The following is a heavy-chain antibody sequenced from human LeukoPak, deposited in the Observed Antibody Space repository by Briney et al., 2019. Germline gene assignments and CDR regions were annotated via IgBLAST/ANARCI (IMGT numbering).Heavy chain of an antibody. CDR2: ISGSGGST. V-gene: IGHV3-23*01. Sequence: GGSLRLSCAASGFTFSSYAMSWVRQAPGKGLEWVSAISGSGGSTYYADSVRGRFTISRDNSKNTLYLQMSSLRAEDTAVYYCAKDRYSYGDFDYWGQGTLVTVSS. CDR3: AKDRYSYGDFDY. J-gene: IGHJ4*02. D-gene: IGHD5-18*01. CDR1: GFTFSSYA.